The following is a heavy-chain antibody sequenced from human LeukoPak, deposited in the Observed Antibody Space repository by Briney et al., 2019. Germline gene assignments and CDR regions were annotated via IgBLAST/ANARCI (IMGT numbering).Heavy chain of an antibody. Sequence: GGSLRLSCAVSGFSVSNNYMNWVHQARGKGLELVSLIYSRGGTSYADSVKGRFTISRDSSKNTLFLQMNSLRVEDTAVYYCARDPPGIAASGTYYWGQGTLVTVSS. V-gene: IGHV3-53*01. CDR1: GFSVSNNY. CDR2: IYSRGGT. D-gene: IGHD6-13*01. CDR3: ARDPPGIAASGTYY. J-gene: IGHJ4*02.